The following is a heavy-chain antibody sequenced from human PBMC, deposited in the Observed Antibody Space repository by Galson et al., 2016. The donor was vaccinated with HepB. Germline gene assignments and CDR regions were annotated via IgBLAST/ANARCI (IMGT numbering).Heavy chain of an antibody. D-gene: IGHD6-19*01. Sequence: QSGAEVKKPGESLKISCKGSGYSFTNYWIAWVRQMPGKGLEWMGIIYPGDSDIRYSQYFQGQVTISADTSIIIAYLQWSSLKASHTATHYWARHGGYGTGWYLLYPIGFWCQGTRVIVSS. J-gene: IGHJ4*02. CDR3: ARHGGYGTGWYLLYPIGF. CDR2: IYPGDSDI. V-gene: IGHV5-51*01. CDR1: GYSFTNYW.